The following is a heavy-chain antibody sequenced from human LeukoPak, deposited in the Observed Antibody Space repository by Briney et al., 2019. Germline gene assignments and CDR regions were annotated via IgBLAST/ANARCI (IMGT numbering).Heavy chain of an antibody. D-gene: IGHD3-9*01. J-gene: IGHJ4*02. V-gene: IGHV1-18*01. Sequence: ASVTVSCKASGYTFTSYGISWVRQAPGQGLEWMGWISAYNGNTNYAQKLQGRVTMTTDTSTSTAYKELRSLRSDDTAVYYCARDKEVLRYFDWLSTLYDRSGYYFDYWGQGTLVTVSS. CDR1: GYTFTSYG. CDR3: ARDKEVLRYFDWLSTLYDRSGYYFDY. CDR2: ISAYNGNT.